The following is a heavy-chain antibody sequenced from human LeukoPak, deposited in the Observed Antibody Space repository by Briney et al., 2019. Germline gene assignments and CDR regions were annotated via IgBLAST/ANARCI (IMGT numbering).Heavy chain of an antibody. V-gene: IGHV1-18*01. CDR2: ISAYNGNT. D-gene: IGHD3-3*01. J-gene: IGHJ4*02. Sequence: ASVKVSCKASGYIFTSYGISWVRQAPGQGLEWMGWISAYNGNTNYAQKLQGRVTMTTDTSTSTAYMELRSLRSDDTAVYYCARSHYYDFWSGYPTYNYFDYWGQGTLVTVSS. CDR1: GYIFTSYG. CDR3: ARSHYYDFWSGYPTYNYFDY.